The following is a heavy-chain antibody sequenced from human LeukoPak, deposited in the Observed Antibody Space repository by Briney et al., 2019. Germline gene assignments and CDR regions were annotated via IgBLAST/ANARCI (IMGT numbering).Heavy chain of an antibody. V-gene: IGHV4-59*01. CDR3: ARRSPVWPDGGVGFFDY. CDR2: IYYSGST. CDR1: GGSISSYY. J-gene: IGHJ4*02. Sequence: SETLSLTCTVSGGSISSYYWSWIRQPPGKGLAWIGYIYYSGSTNYNPSLKSRVTISVDTSKNQFSLKLSSVTAADTAVYYCARRSPVWPDGGVGFFDYWGQGTLVTVSS. D-gene: IGHD4-23*01.